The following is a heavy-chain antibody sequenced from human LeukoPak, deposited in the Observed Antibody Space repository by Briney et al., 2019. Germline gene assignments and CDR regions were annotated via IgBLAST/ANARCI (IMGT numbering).Heavy chain of an antibody. CDR1: GGSISSHY. V-gene: IGHV4-59*11. CDR2: IYYSGST. CDR3: ASSIAAAGPYYFDY. Sequence: SETLSLTCTVSGGSISSHYWSWIRQPPGKGLEWIGYIYYSGSTNYNPSLKSRVTKSVDTSKNQFSLKLSSVTAADTAVYYCASSIAAAGPYYFDYWGQGTLVTVSS. D-gene: IGHD6-13*01. J-gene: IGHJ4*02.